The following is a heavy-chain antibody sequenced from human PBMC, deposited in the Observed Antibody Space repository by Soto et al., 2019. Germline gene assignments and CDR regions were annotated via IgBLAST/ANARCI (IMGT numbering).Heavy chain of an antibody. J-gene: IGHJ3*02. CDR1: GGSISSYY. CDR3: ARSLDLFLDSSGYPDAFDI. Sequence: QVQLQESGPGLVKPSETLSLTCTVSGGSISSYYWSWIRQPPGKGLEWMGYIYYSGSTNYNPSLKSRVTISVDTSKNQFSLKLSSVTAADTAVYYCARSLDLFLDSSGYPDAFDIWGQGTMVTVSS. V-gene: IGHV4-59*08. CDR2: IYYSGST. D-gene: IGHD6-19*01.